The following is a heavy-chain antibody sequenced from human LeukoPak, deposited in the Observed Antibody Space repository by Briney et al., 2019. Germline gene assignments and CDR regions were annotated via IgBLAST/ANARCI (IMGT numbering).Heavy chain of an antibody. CDR3: AAEYSGSYYDY. D-gene: IGHD1-26*01. J-gene: IGHJ4*02. CDR1: GFTFTSSA. Sequence: ASVKVSCKAPGFTFTSSAVQWVRQARGQRLEWIGWIVVGSGNTNYAQKFQGRVTITRDMSTSTAYMELSSLRSEDTAVYYCAAEYSGSYYDYWGQGTLVTVSS. CDR2: IVVGSGNT. V-gene: IGHV1-58*01.